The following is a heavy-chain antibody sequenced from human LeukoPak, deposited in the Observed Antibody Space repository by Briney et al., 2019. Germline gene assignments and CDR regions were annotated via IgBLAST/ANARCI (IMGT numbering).Heavy chain of an antibody. J-gene: IGHJ6*03. CDR1: GYTFTGYY. D-gene: IGHD3-3*01. CDR3: ARGVSSYDFWSGSTPAWYYMDV. V-gene: IGHV1-2*02. CDR2: INPNSGGT. Sequence: ASVKVSCKASGYTFTGYYMNWVRQAPGQGLEWMGWINPNSGGTNYAQKFQGRVTMTRDTSISTAYMELSRLRSDDTAVYYCARGVSSYDFWSGSTPAWYYMDVWGKGTTVTVSS.